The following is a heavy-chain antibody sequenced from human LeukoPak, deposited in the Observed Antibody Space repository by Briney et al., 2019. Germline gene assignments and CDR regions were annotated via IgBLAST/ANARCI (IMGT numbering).Heavy chain of an antibody. D-gene: IGHD2-2*01. J-gene: IGHJ4*02. CDR2: INPSGGST. Sequence: ASVKVSCKASGYTFTSYYMQWLRQAPGQGLEWMGIINPSGGSTSYAQKFQGRVTMPRDTSTSPVYMELSSLRSEDTAVYYCARKRYCSSTSCQGVYYFDYWGQGTLVTVSS. CDR3: ARKRYCSSTSCQGVYYFDY. V-gene: IGHV1-46*03. CDR1: GYTFTSYY.